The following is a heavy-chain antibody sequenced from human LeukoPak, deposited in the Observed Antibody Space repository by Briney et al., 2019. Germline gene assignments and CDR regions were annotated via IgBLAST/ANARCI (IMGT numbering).Heavy chain of an antibody. D-gene: IGHD3-10*01. CDR1: GFSVSTNY. Sequence: GGSLRLSCAASGFSVSTNYMNWVRQAPGKGLEWVSILYSGDSTYYADSVKGRFIVSRDNSKNTLYLQMNSLRDEDTAVYYCGRVGDHYHWYLDVWGRGTLVTISS. CDR2: LYSGDST. CDR3: GRVGDHYHWYLDV. J-gene: IGHJ2*01. V-gene: IGHV3-53*01.